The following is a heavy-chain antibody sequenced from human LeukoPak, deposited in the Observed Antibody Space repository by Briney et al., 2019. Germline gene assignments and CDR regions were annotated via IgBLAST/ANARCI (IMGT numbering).Heavy chain of an antibody. CDR3: AREAGYSYGYTFDF. J-gene: IGHJ4*02. V-gene: IGHV3-53*01. Sequence: LSLTCTVSGGSISSGDYYWSWVRQAPGKGLEWVSVIHSGGSTYYADSVKGRFTISRDNSKNTLYLQMNSLRAEDTAVYYCAREAGYSYGYTFDFWGQGTLVTVSS. D-gene: IGHD5-18*01. CDR2: IHSGGST. CDR1: GGSISSGDYY.